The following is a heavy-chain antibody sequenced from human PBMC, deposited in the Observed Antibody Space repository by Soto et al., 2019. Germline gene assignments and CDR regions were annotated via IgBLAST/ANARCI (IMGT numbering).Heavy chain of an antibody. D-gene: IGHD6-13*01. Sequence: PSETLSLTCTVSGGSISSYSWSWIRQPAGKGLEWIGRIYTSGSTNYNPSLKSRVTMSVDTSKNQFSLKLSSVTAADTAVYYCARGIGYSSSWYAIDYYGMDVWGQGTTVTVSS. CDR2: IYTSGST. CDR3: ARGIGYSSSWYAIDYYGMDV. V-gene: IGHV4-4*07. J-gene: IGHJ6*02. CDR1: GGSISSYS.